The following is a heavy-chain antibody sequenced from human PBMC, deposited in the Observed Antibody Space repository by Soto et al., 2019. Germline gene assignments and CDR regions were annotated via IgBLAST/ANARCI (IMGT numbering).Heavy chain of an antibody. D-gene: IGHD1-7*01. J-gene: IGHJ6*03. CDR2: TYYRSRWYN. CDR3: AGTTSLQWYYMDV. V-gene: IGHV6-1*01. CDR1: GDSVSSNSAA. Sequence: PSQTLSLTCAISGDSVSSNSAAWNWIRQSPSRGLEWLGRTYYRSRWYNDYAVSVKSRITVNPDTSKNQFSLHLNSVTPEDTAVYYFAGTTSLQWYYMDVWAKGTTVTVSS.